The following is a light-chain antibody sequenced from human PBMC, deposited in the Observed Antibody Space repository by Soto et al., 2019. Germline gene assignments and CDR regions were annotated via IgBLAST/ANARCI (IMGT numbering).Light chain of an antibody. J-gene: IGKJ1*01. CDR2: DAS. CDR1: QTISGW. Sequence: DIQMTQSPSTLSASVGDTVTITCRASQTISGWLAWYQQRPGKAPNLLIFDASTLESGVPSRFSGSGSGTTFHLTIRSLQSDDFATYYCLQYNGYYRTFGKGTKVEIK. CDR3: LQYNGYYRT. V-gene: IGKV1-5*01.